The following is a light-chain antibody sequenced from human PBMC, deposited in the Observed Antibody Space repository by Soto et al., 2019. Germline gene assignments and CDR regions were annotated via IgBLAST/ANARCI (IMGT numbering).Light chain of an antibody. J-gene: IGKJ1*01. CDR2: DVS. V-gene: IGKV1-5*01. Sequence: DIQMTQSPSTQSASLGDRVTITCRASQNIDKKVAWYQQKPGKAPTLLIFDVSTLQSGVPSRFTGSGSGTEFSLSINSLHPDDLATYYCQQYDLFWTFGQGTKVQIK. CDR3: QQYDLFWT. CDR1: QNIDKK.